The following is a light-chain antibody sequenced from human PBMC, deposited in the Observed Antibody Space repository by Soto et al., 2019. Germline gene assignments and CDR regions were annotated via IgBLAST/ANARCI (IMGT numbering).Light chain of an antibody. J-gene: IGKJ1*01. Sequence: EIVFTQSPGTLPQSPGEGATLSCRASQSVSNNYLAWYQQKPGQAPRLLIYDASIRATGVPARFSGSGSGTEFTLTIISLQSEDIAVYYCQQYSNWRTFGQGTKVDVK. CDR1: QSVSNN. CDR3: QQYSNWRT. CDR2: DAS. V-gene: IGKV3-15*01.